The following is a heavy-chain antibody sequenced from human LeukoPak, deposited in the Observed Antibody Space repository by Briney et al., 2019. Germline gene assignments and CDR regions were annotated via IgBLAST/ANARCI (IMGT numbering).Heavy chain of an antibody. CDR2: MSSDGNAI. D-gene: IGHD3-22*01. V-gene: IGHV3-30-3*01. J-gene: IGHJ4*02. CDR1: GFAFTAYL. Sequence: GGSLRLSCAASGFAFTAYLIHWVRQPPGKGLEWVAVMSSDGNAIFYADSVRGRFTISRDNSKNTLYLQVNSLRVEDTAVYYCVRDGEHYYDHSASFDYWGRGTLVTVSS. CDR3: VRDGEHYYDHSASFDY.